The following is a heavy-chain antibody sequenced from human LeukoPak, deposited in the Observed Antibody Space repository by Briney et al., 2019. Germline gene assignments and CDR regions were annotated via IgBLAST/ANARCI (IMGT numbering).Heavy chain of an antibody. CDR1: GGSLSSSNC. CDR2: IYHSGST. J-gene: IGHJ5*02. CDR3: ARDKAAAGTSCFDP. Sequence: SGTLSLTCAVSGGSLSSSNCWSWVRQPPGKGLEWIGEIYHSGSTNYNPSLKSRVIISVDESKNQFSLKLNSVTAADTAVYYCARDKAAAGTSCFDPWGQGTLVTVSS. D-gene: IGHD6-13*01. V-gene: IGHV4-4*02.